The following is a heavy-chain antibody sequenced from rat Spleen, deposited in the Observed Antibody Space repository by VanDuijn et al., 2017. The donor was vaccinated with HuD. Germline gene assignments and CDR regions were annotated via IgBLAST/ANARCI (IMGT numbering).Heavy chain of an antibody. V-gene: IGHV5-7*01. J-gene: IGHJ2*01. CDR2: IIYDGSRT. CDR1: GFTFSNYY. Sequence: EVQLVESGGGLVQPGRSMKLSCAASGFTFSNYYMAWVRQAPKKGLEWVATIIYDGSRTYYRDSVKGRFTISRDNAKSTLYLQMDSLRSEDTATYYCARRHYGYTDYFEYWGQGVMVTVSS. CDR3: ARRHYGYTDYFEY. D-gene: IGHD1-9*01.